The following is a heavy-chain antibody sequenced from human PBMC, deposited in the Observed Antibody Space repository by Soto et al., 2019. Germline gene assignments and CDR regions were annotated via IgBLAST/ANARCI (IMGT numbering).Heavy chain of an antibody. J-gene: IGHJ6*02. V-gene: IGHV3-48*02. CDR3: ARGSRHYGSGPYYYYGMDV. CDR1: GFTFSSYS. CDR2: ISSSSSTI. D-gene: IGHD3-10*01. Sequence: GGSLRLSCAASGFTFSSYSMNWVRQAPGKGLEWVSYISSSSSTIYYADSVKGRFAISRDNAKNSLYLQMNSLRDEDTAVYYCARGSRHYGSGPYYYYGMDVWGQGTTVTVSS.